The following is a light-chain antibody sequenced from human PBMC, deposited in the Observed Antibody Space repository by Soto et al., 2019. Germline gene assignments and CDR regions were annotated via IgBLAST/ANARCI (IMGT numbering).Light chain of an antibody. J-gene: IGKJ1*01. CDR1: QSISSW. Sequence: IPVTQNASTLSASLRDRLSMTCRASQSISSWLAWYQQKPGKAPKLLIYKASSLESGVPSRFSGSGSGTEFTLTISILKPDDFATYYCQLYNSYSWTFGQGTKVDIK. CDR2: KAS. V-gene: IGKV1-5*03. CDR3: QLYNSYSWT.